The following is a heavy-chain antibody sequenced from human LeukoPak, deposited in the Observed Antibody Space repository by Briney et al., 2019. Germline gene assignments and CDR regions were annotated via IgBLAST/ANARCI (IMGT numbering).Heavy chain of an antibody. CDR1: GGSISGGDYY. J-gene: IGHJ4*02. V-gene: IGHV4-30-2*01. CDR2: IYHSGST. CDR3: ATRSIVGFDY. D-gene: IGHD1-26*01. Sequence: PSQTLSLTCTVSGGSISGGDYYWSWIRQPPGKGLEWIGYIYHSGSTYYNPSLKSRVTISVDRSKNQFSLNLSSVTAADTAVYYCATRSIVGFDYWGQGTLVTVSS.